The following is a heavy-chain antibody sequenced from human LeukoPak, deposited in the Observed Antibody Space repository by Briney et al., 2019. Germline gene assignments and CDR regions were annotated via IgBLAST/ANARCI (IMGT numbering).Heavy chain of an antibody. CDR2: ISYDGSNK. CDR3: ARQLSSSPPLDY. J-gene: IGHJ4*02. Sequence: GGSLRLSCAASGFTLSSYGMHWVRQAPGKGLEWVAVISYDGSNKYYVDSVKGRFTISRDNAKNSLYLQMNSLRAEDTAVYYCARQLSSSPPLDYWGQGTLVTVSS. D-gene: IGHD6-6*01. V-gene: IGHV3-30*03. CDR1: GFTLSSYG.